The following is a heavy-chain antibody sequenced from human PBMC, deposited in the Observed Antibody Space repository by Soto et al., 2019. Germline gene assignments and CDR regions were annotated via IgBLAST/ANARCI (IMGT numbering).Heavy chain of an antibody. V-gene: IGHV4-30-4*01. J-gene: IGHJ4*02. CDR1: GGSISSGDYY. D-gene: IGHD3-16*01. Sequence: SETLSLTCTVSGGSISSGDYYWSWIRQPPGKGLEWIGYIYYSGSTYYNPSLKSRVTISVDTSKHQFSLKLSSVTAADTAVYYSARARYYDYVWGSYPFDYWGQGTLVTVSS. CDR3: ARARYYDYVWGSYPFDY. CDR2: IYYSGST.